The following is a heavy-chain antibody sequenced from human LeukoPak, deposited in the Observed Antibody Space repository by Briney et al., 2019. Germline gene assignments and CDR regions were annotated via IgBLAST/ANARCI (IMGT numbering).Heavy chain of an antibody. D-gene: IGHD3-22*01. CDR2: ISYDGSNK. CDR1: GFTFDDYG. V-gene: IGHV3-30*03. CDR3: ARGERGYYDSSGYWAFDY. J-gene: IGHJ4*02. Sequence: GGSLRLSCAASGFTFDDYGMSWVRQAPGKGLEWVAVISYDGSNKYYADSVKGRFTISRDNSKNTLYLQMNSLRAEDTAVYYCARGERGYYDSSGYWAFDYWGQGTLVTVSS.